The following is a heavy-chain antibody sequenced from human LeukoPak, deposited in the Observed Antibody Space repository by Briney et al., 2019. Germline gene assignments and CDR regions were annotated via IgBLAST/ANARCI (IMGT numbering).Heavy chain of an antibody. CDR1: GGSISSYY. J-gene: IGHJ4*02. Sequence: PSETLSLTCTVSGGSISSYYWSWIRQPPGKGLEWIGYIYYSGSTNYNPSLKSRVTISVDTSENQFSLKLSSVTAADTAVYYCARLASGSYLNLYYFDYWGQGTLVTVSS. V-gene: IGHV4-59*01. CDR3: ARLASGSYLNLYYFDY. D-gene: IGHD1-26*01. CDR2: IYYSGST.